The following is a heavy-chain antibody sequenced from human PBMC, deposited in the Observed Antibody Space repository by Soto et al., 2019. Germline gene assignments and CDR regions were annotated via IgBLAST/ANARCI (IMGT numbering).Heavy chain of an antibody. CDR1: GYTFTIYV. D-gene: IGHD6-13*01. CDR2: INAANGDT. J-gene: IGHJ5*02. Sequence: ASLKGYCKGSGYTFTIYVIHWGRQTPGQRLEWMGWINAANGDTKYSPKFQGRVTITRDTSASTAYMELSSLRSEDTAVYYCVRRHVSATGIDWFDPWGQGTLVTVSS. CDR3: VRRHVSATGIDWFDP. V-gene: IGHV1-3*01.